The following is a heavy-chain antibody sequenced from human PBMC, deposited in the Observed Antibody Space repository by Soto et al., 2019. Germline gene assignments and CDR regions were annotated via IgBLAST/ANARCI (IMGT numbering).Heavy chain of an antibody. J-gene: IGHJ5*02. Sequence: ESGGGLVKPGGSLRLSCAASGFTFRSFTMNWVRQAPGKGLEWVSTISSNSAYIYYTDALRGRFTISRDNAKNSLHLQMNSPRAEDTAVYYCTRDASRDSSARGWFDPWGPGTLVTVSS. V-gene: IGHV3-21*01. CDR1: GFTFRSFT. CDR2: ISSNSAYI. CDR3: TRDASRDSSARGWFDP. D-gene: IGHD6-13*01.